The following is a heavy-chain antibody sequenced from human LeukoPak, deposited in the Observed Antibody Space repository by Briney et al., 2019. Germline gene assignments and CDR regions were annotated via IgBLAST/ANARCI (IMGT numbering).Heavy chain of an antibody. D-gene: IGHD6-13*01. CDR3: TRQHSGGMDV. J-gene: IGHJ6*02. CDR2: IYYSGST. Sequence: SETLSLTCTVSGVSISSYYWSWIRQPPGKGLEWIGYIYYSGSTNYNPSLKSRVTISVDTSKNQFSLKLSSVTPEDTAVYYCTRQHSGGMDVWGQGTTVTVSS. CDR1: GVSISSYY. V-gene: IGHV4-59*08.